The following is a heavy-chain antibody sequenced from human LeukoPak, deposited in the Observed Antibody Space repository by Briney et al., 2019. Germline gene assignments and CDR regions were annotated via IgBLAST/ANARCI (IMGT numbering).Heavy chain of an antibody. Sequence: ASVKVSCKASGGTFSSYAISWVRQAPGQGLEWMGRIIPILGIANYAQKFQGRVTITADKSTSTAYMELSSLRSEDTAVYYSAKDEFVKVVVPAAIPPYYFDYWGQGTLVTVSS. CDR1: GGTFSSYA. CDR2: IIPILGIA. CDR3: AKDEFVKVVVPAAIPPYYFDY. V-gene: IGHV1-69*04. J-gene: IGHJ4*02. D-gene: IGHD2-2*02.